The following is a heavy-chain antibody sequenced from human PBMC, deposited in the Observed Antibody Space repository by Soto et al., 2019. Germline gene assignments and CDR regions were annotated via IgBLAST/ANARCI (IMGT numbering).Heavy chain of an antibody. D-gene: IGHD3-22*01. CDR1: GYSFTSYW. CDR3: ARSVDSSGRHYYGMDV. V-gene: IGHV5-51*01. Sequence: GESLKISCKGSGYSFTSYWIGWVRQMPGKGLEWMGIIYPGDSDTRYSPSFQGQVTISADKSISTAYLQWSSLKASDTAMYYCARSVDSSGRHYYGMDVWGQGTTVTVSS. CDR2: IYPGDSDT. J-gene: IGHJ6*02.